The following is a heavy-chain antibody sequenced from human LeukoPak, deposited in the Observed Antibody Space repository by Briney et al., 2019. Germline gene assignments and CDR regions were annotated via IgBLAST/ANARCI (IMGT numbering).Heavy chain of an antibody. CDR3: QKTAYEILTGYQSDY. Sequence: KPSETLSLTCTVSCGSITSSSYYWCLIRQPPGKGLEWIGSIYYSGSTYYNPSLKSRVTISVDTSKNQFSLKLSSVTAADTVFFYRQKTAYEILTGYQSDYWGQGTLVTVSS. CDR2: IYYSGST. J-gene: IGHJ4*02. CDR1: CGSITSSSYY. V-gene: IGHV4-39*01. D-gene: IGHD3-9*01.